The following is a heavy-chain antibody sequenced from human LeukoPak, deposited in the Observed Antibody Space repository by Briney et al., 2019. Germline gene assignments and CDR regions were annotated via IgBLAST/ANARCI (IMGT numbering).Heavy chain of an antibody. J-gene: IGHJ3*02. V-gene: IGHV4-59*08. D-gene: IGHD6-19*01. Sequence: VKPSETLSLTCTVSGGSISSYYWSWIRQPPGKGLEWIGYIYYSGSTNYNPSLKSRVTISVDASKNQFALKLSSVTAADTAVYYCARGIGGVAVTEDAFDIWGQGTTVTVSS. CDR2: IYYSGST. CDR1: GGSISSYY. CDR3: ARGIGGVAVTEDAFDI.